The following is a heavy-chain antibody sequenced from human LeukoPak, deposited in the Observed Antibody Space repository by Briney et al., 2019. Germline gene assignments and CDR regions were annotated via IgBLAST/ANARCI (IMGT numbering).Heavy chain of an antibody. J-gene: IGHJ4*02. CDR1: GYTFTNYD. D-gene: IGHD2-2*01. V-gene: IGHV1-8*03. CDR3: ARDPGYCSSTSCYGGFFDY. CDR2: MNPNSGNT. Sequence: ASVKVSCKASGYTFTNYDINWVRQATGQGLEWMGWMNPNSGNTGYAQRFQGRITITRNTSISTAYMELGSLRSDDTAVYYCARDPGYCSSTSCYGGFFDYWGQGTLVTVSS.